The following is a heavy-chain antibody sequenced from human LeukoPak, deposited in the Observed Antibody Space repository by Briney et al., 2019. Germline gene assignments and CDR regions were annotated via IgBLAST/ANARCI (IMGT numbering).Heavy chain of an antibody. CDR3: ARHESRSPEVSWFDP. V-gene: IGHV5-51*01. D-gene: IGHD3-22*01. Sequence: GESLKISCKGSGYSFTSYWIGWVRQMPGKGLEWMGIIYPGDSDTRYSPSFQGQVTISADKSISTAYLQWGSLRASDTAMYYCARHESRSPEVSWFDPWGQGTLVTVSS. J-gene: IGHJ5*02. CDR2: IYPGDSDT. CDR1: GYSFTSYW.